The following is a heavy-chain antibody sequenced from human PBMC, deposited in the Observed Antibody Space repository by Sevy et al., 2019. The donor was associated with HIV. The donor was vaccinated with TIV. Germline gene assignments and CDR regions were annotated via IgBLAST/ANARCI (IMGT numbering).Heavy chain of an antibody. V-gene: IGHV3-33*08. CDR1: GFTFNTYG. Sequence: GGSLRLSCEGSGFTFNTYGMHWVRQAPGKGLEWVAVIWHDGTNIYYADSVKGRFTISRENSKNTLFLQMNSLRAEDTAVYYCSILFSLHGVLDIWGQGTMVTVSS. CDR2: IWHDGTNI. D-gene: IGHD2-8*01. CDR3: SILFSLHGVLDI. J-gene: IGHJ3*02.